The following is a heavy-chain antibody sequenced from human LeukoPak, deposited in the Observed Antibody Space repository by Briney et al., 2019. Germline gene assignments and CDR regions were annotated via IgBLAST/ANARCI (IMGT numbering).Heavy chain of an antibody. CDR2: IYYSGNT. Sequence: SESLSLTCTVSGGSISSSTYYWGWIRQPPGKGLEWIGSIYYSGNTYYNPSLKSRITISVDTSKNQFSLKLSSVTAADTAVYYCARGYGFDWGQGTLVTVSS. CDR3: ARGYGFD. CDR1: GGSISSSTYY. J-gene: IGHJ4*02. D-gene: IGHD5-24*01. V-gene: IGHV4-39*07.